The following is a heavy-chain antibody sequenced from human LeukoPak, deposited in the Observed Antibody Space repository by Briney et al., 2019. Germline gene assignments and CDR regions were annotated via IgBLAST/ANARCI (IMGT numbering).Heavy chain of an antibody. D-gene: IGHD3-22*01. J-gene: IGHJ4*02. CDR1: GGSISSSSFY. CDR2: IYYRGST. CDR3: TEFYFDRSGYEDY. Sequence: PSETLSLTCTVSGGSISSSSFYWGWIRQPPGKGLEWIGSIYYRGSTYYNPSLKSRVTISVDMSENQVSLKLRSVTAADTAVYYCTEFYFDRSGYEDYWGQGTLVTVS. V-gene: IGHV4-39*01.